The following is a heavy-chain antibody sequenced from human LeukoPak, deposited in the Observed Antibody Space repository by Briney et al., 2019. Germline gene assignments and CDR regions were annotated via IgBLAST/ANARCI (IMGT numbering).Heavy chain of an antibody. D-gene: IGHD3-22*01. CDR3: ARGGADSGSWDY. Sequence: GGSLRLSCVASGFSLSDYYMSWIRQAPGKGLEWVSYIGSTIYYADSVKGRFTISRDNAKNSLYLQMNSLRAEDTAVYYCARGGADSGSWDYWGQGTLVTVSS. J-gene: IGHJ4*02. V-gene: IGHV3-11*04. CDR1: GFSLSDYY. CDR2: IGSTI.